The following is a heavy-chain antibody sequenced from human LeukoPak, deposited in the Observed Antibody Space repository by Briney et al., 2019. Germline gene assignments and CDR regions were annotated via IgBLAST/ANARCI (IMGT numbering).Heavy chain of an antibody. CDR1: GFPLRSYG. V-gene: IGHV3-23*01. Sequence: GGTLRLSCAASGFPLRSYGMSWVRQAPGKGLEWVSAISGSGGSTYYADSVKGRFTISRDNSKNTLYLQMNSLRAEDTAVYYCANYGDYGVDPWGQGTLVTVSS. CDR3: ANYGDYGVDP. J-gene: IGHJ5*02. D-gene: IGHD4-17*01. CDR2: ISGSGGST.